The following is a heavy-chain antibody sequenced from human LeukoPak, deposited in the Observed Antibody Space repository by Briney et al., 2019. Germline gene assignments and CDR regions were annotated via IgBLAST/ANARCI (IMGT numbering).Heavy chain of an antibody. D-gene: IGHD3-10*01. J-gene: IGHJ4*02. Sequence: KSSETLSLTCSVSGASISTDFWSWIRQPPGKRLEWIAYISYSGTTTYNPSLRSRVPISRDTSKNQFSLKLSSVTAADTAVYYCARTLDSGSSDVWGQGTLVTVSS. CDR2: ISYSGTT. CDR3: ARTLDSGSSDV. V-gene: IGHV4-59*01. CDR1: GASISTDF.